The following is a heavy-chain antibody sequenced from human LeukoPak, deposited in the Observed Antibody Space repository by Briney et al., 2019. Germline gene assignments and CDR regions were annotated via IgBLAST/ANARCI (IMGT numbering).Heavy chain of an antibody. Sequence: ASVKVSCKASGCTFSGYYMHWVRQAPGQGLEGMGGINPNSGGTNYAQKFQGRVTMTRDTSISTVYMELRSLRSDDTAVYYCARELGDILTGYYNYLGAFDIWGQGTLVTVSS. CDR3: ARELGDILTGYYNYLGAFDI. CDR2: INPNSGGT. D-gene: IGHD3-9*01. CDR1: GCTFSGYY. J-gene: IGHJ3*02. V-gene: IGHV1-2*02.